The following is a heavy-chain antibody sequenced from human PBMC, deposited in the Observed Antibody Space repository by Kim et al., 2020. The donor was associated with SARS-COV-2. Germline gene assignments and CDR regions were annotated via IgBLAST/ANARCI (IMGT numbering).Heavy chain of an antibody. Sequence: PSLKSRVTISVDTSKNQFSLKLSSVTAADTTVYYCARLRITVIVVADAFDIWGQGTMVTVSS. D-gene: IGHD3-22*01. V-gene: IGHV4-31*02. J-gene: IGHJ3*02. CDR3: ARLRITVIVVADAFDI.